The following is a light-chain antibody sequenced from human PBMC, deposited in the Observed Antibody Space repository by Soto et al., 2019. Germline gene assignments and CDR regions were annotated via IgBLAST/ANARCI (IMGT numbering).Light chain of an antibody. CDR2: DAS. V-gene: IGKV1-5*01. CDR1: QSISNW. Sequence: DIQMTQSPSTLSASVGDRVTITCRASQSISNWLAWYQQKPGKAPNLLIYDASSLESGVPSRFSGSGSGAELTLTISSLQPDDFATYYCQHYDSYQWTFGQGTKVEIK. J-gene: IGKJ1*01. CDR3: QHYDSYQWT.